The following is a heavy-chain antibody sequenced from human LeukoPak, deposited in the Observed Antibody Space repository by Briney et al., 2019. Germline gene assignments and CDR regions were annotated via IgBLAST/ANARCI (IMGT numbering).Heavy chain of an antibody. CDR2: ISSSSYI. J-gene: IGHJ6*02. CDR1: GFTFSSYS. Sequence: GGSLRLSCAASGFTFSSYSMNWVRQAPGKGLERVSSISSSSYIYYADSVKGRFTISRDNAKNSLYLQMNSLRAEDTAVYYCARDYETFGGVIVSLYYYYYGMDVWGQGTTVTVSS. CDR3: ARDYETFGGVIVSLYYYYYGMDV. D-gene: IGHD3-16*02. V-gene: IGHV3-21*01.